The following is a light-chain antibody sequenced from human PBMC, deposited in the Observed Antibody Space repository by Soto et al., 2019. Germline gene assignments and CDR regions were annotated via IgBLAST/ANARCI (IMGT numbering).Light chain of an antibody. CDR3: QQYDTSPTT. CDR1: QSVGSY. V-gene: IGKV3-20*01. J-gene: IGKJ5*01. Sequence: IVLTQSPGTLSLSPGERATVSCRASQSVGSYLAWYQQKPGQAPRLLILGASSRVIGVPGRFSGSGSGTDFTLTICRLAPEDFAVYYCQQYDTSPTTFGQGARLDIK. CDR2: GAS.